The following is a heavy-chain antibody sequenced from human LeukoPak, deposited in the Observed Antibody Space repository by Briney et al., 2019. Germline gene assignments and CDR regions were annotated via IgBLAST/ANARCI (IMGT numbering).Heavy chain of an antibody. V-gene: IGHV3-30*18. CDR1: GSTFSPYG. D-gene: IGHD7-27*01. CDR2: ISSDGSNK. CDR3: AKASVGITGGYFDY. Sequence: PGGSLRLSCAASGSTFSPYGMHWVRQAPGKGLEWVGLISSDGSNKYYADSVKGRFTISRDNSKNTLYLQMNSLRTEDTAVYYCAKASVGITGGYFDYWGQGTLVTVSS. J-gene: IGHJ4*02.